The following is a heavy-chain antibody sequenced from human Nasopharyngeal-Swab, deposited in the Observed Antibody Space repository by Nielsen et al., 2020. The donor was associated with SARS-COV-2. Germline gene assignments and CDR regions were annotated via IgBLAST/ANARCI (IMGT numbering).Heavy chain of an antibody. V-gene: IGHV1-3*01. CDR3: ARVPAVAASRIDY. CDR2: INAGKGNT. CDR1: GYTLSTYA. Sequence: ASVKVSCQASGYTLSTYAMYWVRQAPGQRPEFMGRINAGKGNTYYSQKFQGRVRISRDTSANTVYMELSRLRSADTAVYYCARVPAVAASRIDYWGQGTLVTVSS. D-gene: IGHD6-19*01. J-gene: IGHJ4*02.